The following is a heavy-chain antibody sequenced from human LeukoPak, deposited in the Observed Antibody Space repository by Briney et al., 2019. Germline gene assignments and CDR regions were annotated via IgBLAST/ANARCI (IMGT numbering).Heavy chain of an antibody. CDR2: ISYDGSNK. V-gene: IGHV3-30-3*01. Sequence: PGGSLRLSCAASGFTFSSYAMHWVRQAPGKGLEWVAVISYDGSNKYYADSVKGRFTISRDNSKNTLYLQMNSLRAEDTAVYYCARGYYYDSSPALIDYWGQGTLVTVSS. J-gene: IGHJ4*02. D-gene: IGHD3-22*01. CDR1: GFTFSSYA. CDR3: ARGYYYDSSPALIDY.